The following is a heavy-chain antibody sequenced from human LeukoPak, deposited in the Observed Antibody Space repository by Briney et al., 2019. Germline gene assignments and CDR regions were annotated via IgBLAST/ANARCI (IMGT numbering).Heavy chain of an antibody. CDR3: ARDSGSYQNNWFDP. CDR1: GGSFSGYY. V-gene: IGHV4-34*01. D-gene: IGHD3-10*01. Sequence: SETLSLTCAVYGGSFSGYYWSWIRQPPGKGLEWIGEINHSGSTNYNPSLKSRVTISVDTSKNQFSLKLSSVTAADTAVYYCARDSGSYQNNWFDPWGQGTLVTVSS. CDR2: INHSGST. J-gene: IGHJ5*02.